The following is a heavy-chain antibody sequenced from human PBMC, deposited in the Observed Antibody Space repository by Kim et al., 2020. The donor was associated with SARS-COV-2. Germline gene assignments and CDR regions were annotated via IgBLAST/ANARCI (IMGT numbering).Heavy chain of an antibody. CDR3: ALSGYSAEYFQH. V-gene: IGHV3-21*01. D-gene: IGHD5-12*01. Sequence: YYTDSVKGRFTISRDNAKNSLYLQMNSLRAEDTAVYYCALSGYSAEYFQHWGQGTLVTVSS. J-gene: IGHJ1*01.